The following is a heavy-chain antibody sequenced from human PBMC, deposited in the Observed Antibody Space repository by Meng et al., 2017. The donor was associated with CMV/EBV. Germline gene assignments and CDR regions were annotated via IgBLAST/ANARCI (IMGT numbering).Heavy chain of an antibody. Sequence: SETLSLTCTVSGGSISSYYWSWIRQPPGKGLEWIGYIYYSGSTNYNPSLKSRVTISVDTSKNRFSLKLSSVTAADTAVYYCARGLSSSSFDYWGQGTLVTVSS. V-gene: IGHV4-59*12. CDR1: GGSISSYY. D-gene: IGHD6-6*01. J-gene: IGHJ4*02. CDR2: IYYSGST. CDR3: ARGLSSSSFDY.